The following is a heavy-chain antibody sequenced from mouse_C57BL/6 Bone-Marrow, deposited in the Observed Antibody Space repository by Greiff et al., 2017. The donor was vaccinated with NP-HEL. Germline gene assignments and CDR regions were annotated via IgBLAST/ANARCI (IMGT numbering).Heavy chain of an antibody. CDR3: ARWEDYGSSYVHWYFDV. CDR1: GYTFTSYW. V-gene: IGHV1-72*01. Sequence: QVQLKQPGAELVKPGASVKLSCKASGYTFTSYWMHWVKQRPGRGLEWIGRIDPNSGGTKYNEKFKSKATLTVNKPSSTAYMQLSSLTSEDSAVYYCARWEDYGSSYVHWYFDVWGTGTTVTVSS. J-gene: IGHJ1*03. CDR2: IDPNSGGT. D-gene: IGHD1-1*01.